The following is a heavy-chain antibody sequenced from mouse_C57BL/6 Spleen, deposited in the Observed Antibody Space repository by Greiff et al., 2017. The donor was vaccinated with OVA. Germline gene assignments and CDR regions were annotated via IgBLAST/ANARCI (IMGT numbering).Heavy chain of an antibody. D-gene: IGHD1-1*01. CDR2: IRSKSNNYAT. Sequence: EVQLMESGGGLVQPKGSLKLSCAASGFSFNTYAMNWVRQAPGKGLEWVARIRSKSNNYATYYADSVKDRFTISRDDSESMLYLQMNNLKTEDTAMYYCVSRNYYGSSYSAMDYWGQGTSVTVSS. CDR3: VSRNYYGSSYSAMDY. V-gene: IGHV10-1*01. J-gene: IGHJ4*01. CDR1: GFSFNTYA.